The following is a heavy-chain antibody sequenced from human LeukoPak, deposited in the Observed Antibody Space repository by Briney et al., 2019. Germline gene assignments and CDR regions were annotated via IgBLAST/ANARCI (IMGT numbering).Heavy chain of an antibody. D-gene: IGHD6-19*01. CDR1: GLTFSSYA. CDR3: ANDQDSSGWSCYNWFDP. J-gene: IGHJ5*02. Sequence: PGGSLRLSCAASGLTFSSYAMSWVRQAPGKGLEWVSAISGSGGSTYYADSVKGRFTISRDNSKNTLYLQMNSLRSEDTAVYYCANDQDSSGWSCYNWFDPWGQGTLVTVSS. CDR2: ISGSGGST. V-gene: IGHV3-23*01.